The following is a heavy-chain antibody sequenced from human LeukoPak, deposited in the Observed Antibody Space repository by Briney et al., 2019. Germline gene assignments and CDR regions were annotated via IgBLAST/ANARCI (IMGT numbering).Heavy chain of an antibody. J-gene: IGHJ3*02. Sequence: PSETLSLTCTVSGGSISSYYWSWIRQPPGKGLEWIGYIYYSGSTNYNPSLKSRVTISVDTSKNQFSLKLSSVTAADTAVYYCARHRDYYDSSGYYHDAFDIWGQGTMVTVSS. CDR2: IYYSGST. CDR3: ARHRDYYDSSGYYHDAFDI. V-gene: IGHV4-59*08. CDR1: GGSISSYY. D-gene: IGHD3-22*01.